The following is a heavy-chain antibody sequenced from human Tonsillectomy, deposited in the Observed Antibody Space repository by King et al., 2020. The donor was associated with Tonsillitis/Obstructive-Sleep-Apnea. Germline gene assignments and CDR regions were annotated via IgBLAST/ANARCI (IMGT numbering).Heavy chain of an antibody. CDR3: AMGEVGASTIYYYYALDV. CDR1: GGSFSGYY. V-gene: IGHV4-34*01. Sequence: VQLQQWGAGLLKPSETLSLTCAVYGGSFSGYYWSWIRQPPGKGLEWVGEMNHSGSTNYSPSLKSRVTISIDTSKNQFSLKLSSLTDADTAVYYCAMGEVGASTIYYYYALDVWGQGTTVTVSS. D-gene: IGHD1-26*01. CDR2: MNHSGST. J-gene: IGHJ6*01.